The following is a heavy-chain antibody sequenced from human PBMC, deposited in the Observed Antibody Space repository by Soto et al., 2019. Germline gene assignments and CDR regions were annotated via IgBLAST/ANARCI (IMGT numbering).Heavy chain of an antibody. V-gene: IGHV3-23*01. CDR3: AVGPGGVAFFDI. D-gene: IGHD2-8*02. CDR2: IGCGGSST. Sequence: GGSLRLCCAASGFTFSNFAMHWVRQAPGQGLEWVAVIGCGGSSTYYADSVKGRFTISRDNSKNTLYLQMNSLRAEDTAVYYCAVGPGGVAFFDIWGQGTMVTVSS. CDR1: GFTFSNFA. J-gene: IGHJ3*02.